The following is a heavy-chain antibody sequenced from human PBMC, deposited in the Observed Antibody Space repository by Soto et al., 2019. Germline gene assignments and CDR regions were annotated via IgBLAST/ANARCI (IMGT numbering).Heavy chain of an antibody. CDR1: GGTFSSYA. CDR2: IIPIFGTA. V-gene: IGHV1-69*13. CDR3: ARASYYYDSSGYFPFDY. Sequence: SVKVSCKASGGTFSSYAISWVRQAPGQGLEWMGGIIPIFGTANYAQKFQGRVTITADESTSTAYMELSSLRSEDTAVYYCARASYYYDSSGYFPFDYWGQGTLVTVSS. D-gene: IGHD3-22*01. J-gene: IGHJ4*02.